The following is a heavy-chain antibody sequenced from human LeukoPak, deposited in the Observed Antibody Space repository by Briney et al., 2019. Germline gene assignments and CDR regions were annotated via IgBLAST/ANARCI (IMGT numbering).Heavy chain of an antibody. D-gene: IGHD3-10*01. CDR1: GGSISSYY. Sequence: SETLSLTCTVSGGSISSYYWIWIRQPPGKGLEWIGYIYYSGITNYNPSLKSRVTISVETSKNQFSLKLKSVTAADTAVYYCARGGYYGSGNDFRFDPWGQGTLVTVSS. CDR2: IYYSGIT. V-gene: IGHV4-59*01. J-gene: IGHJ5*02. CDR3: ARGGYYGSGNDFRFDP.